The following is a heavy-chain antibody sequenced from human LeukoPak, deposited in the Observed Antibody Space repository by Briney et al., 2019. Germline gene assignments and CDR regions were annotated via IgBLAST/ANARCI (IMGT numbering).Heavy chain of an antibody. CDR1: GYSIRNRFY. CDR2: MHQIGTT. D-gene: IGHD3-16*01. J-gene: IGHJ4*02. CDR3: ARGNSPGGFFDY. Sequence: SETLSLTCTVSGYSIRNRFYWGWIRQTPGNGLEFLGTMHQIGTTHSNPSVESRLTMSVDTSNNHFPLKLTSVTAADTAVYFCARGNSPGGFFDYWGQGILVTVSS. V-gene: IGHV4-38-2*02.